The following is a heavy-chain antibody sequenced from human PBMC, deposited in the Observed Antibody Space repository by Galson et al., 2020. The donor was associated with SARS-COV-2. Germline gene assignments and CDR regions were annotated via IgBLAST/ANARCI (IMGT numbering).Heavy chain of an antibody. Sequence: SETLSLTCTVSGGSISPYYWTWIRQSPEKGLEWIGYIYYLGNTNYNPSLKSRVTISVDTSKNQFSLKLKSVTAADTAVYYCAKILDYGDDGDYGLDWFDPWCQGILVTVSS. D-gene: IGHD4-17*01. CDR1: GGSISPYY. J-gene: IGHJ5*02. CDR3: AKILDYGDDGDYGLDWFDP. V-gene: IGHV4-59*01. CDR2: IYYLGNT.